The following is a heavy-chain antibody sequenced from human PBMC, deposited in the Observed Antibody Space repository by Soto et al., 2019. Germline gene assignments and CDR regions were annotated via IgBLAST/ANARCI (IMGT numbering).Heavy chain of an antibody. Sequence: ASVKVSCKVSGYTLTELSMHWVRQAPGKGLEWMGGFDPEDGETIYAQKFQGRVAIIEDTSTDTAYMELSSLRSEDTAVYYCATSFLRAAVTGFDYWGQGTLVTVS. CDR1: GYTLTELS. D-gene: IGHD4-17*01. J-gene: IGHJ4*02. CDR2: FDPEDGET. CDR3: ATSFLRAAVTGFDY. V-gene: IGHV1-24*01.